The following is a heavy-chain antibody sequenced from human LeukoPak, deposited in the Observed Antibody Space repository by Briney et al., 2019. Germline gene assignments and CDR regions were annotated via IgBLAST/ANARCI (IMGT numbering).Heavy chain of an antibody. V-gene: IGHV1-69*13. Sequence: SVKVSCKASGGTFSSYAISWVRQAPGQGLEWMGGITPIFGTANYAQKFQGRVTITADESTSTAYMELSSLRSEDTAVYYCARKDYGSGSYYNELPFDIWGQGTMVTVSS. CDR2: ITPIFGTA. CDR1: GGTFSSYA. J-gene: IGHJ3*02. D-gene: IGHD3-10*01. CDR3: ARKDYGSGSYYNELPFDI.